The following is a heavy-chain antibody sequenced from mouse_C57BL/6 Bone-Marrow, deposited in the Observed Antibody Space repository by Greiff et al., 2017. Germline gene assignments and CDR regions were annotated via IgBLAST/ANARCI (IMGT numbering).Heavy chain of an antibody. D-gene: IGHD1-1*01. CDR1: GYTFTSYW. CDR2: IDPSDSYT. J-gene: IGHJ2*01. CDR3: ARGGFTRNFFDD. V-gene: IGHV1-69*01. Sequence: VQLQQPGAELVMPGASVKLSCKASGYTFTSYWMHWVKQRPGQGLEWIGEIDPSDSYTNYNQKFQGKSTLTVDKSSSTAYMQLSSLTSEDSAVYYCARGGFTRNFFDDWGQGTTLTVSS.